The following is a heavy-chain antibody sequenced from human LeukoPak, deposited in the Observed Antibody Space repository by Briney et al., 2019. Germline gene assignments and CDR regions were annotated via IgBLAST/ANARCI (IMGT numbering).Heavy chain of an antibody. V-gene: IGHV5-51*03. CDR2: IYPGECDT. J-gene: IGHJ5*02. CDR3: ARLVSSGWATRHAWFDP. Sequence: PGESLKVSCKGSGYSFTRYWIGGVGQMPGKGLEWMGIIYPGECDTKYRPSFQGQVTISADKSISTAYLQWSSLKASDTAMYYCARLVSSGWATRHAWFDPWGQGTLVTVSS. D-gene: IGHD6-19*01. CDR1: GYSFTRYW.